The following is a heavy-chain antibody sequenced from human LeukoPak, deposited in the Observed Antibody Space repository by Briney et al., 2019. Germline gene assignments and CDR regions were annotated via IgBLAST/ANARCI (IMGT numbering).Heavy chain of an antibody. CDR2: IYYSGST. CDR1: GGSISSSSYY. Sequence: SETLSFTCTVSGGSISSSSYYWGWIRQPPGKGLEWIGSIYYSGSTYYNPSLKSRVTISVDTSKNQFSLKLSSVTAADTAVYYCARLGTGDILTGYYPFDYWGQGTLVTVSS. D-gene: IGHD3-9*01. J-gene: IGHJ4*02. V-gene: IGHV4-39*01. CDR3: ARLGTGDILTGYYPFDY.